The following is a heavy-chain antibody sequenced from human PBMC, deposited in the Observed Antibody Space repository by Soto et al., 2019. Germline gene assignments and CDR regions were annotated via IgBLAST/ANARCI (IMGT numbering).Heavy chain of an antibody. CDR3: ARAGSVGGDAFDI. CDR2: IIPILGIA. V-gene: IGHV1-69*02. CDR1: GGTFSSYT. Sequence: GASVKVSCKASGGTFSSYTISWVRQAPGQGLEWMGRIIPILGIANYAQKFQGRVTITADKSTSTAYMELSSLRSEDTAVYYCARAGSVGGDAFDIWGQGTMVTVSS. D-gene: IGHD3-10*01. J-gene: IGHJ3*02.